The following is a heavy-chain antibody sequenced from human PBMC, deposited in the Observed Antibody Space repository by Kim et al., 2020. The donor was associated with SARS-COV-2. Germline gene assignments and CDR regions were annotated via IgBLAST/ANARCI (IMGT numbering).Heavy chain of an antibody. D-gene: IGHD3-9*01. J-gene: IGHJ6*02. CDR2: INAYNGNT. CDR3: ARGPQYDILTGSYKRPPYYYGMDV. V-gene: IGHV1-18*04. CDR1: GYTFTSYG. Sequence: ASVKVSCKASGYTFTSYGISWVRQAPGQGLEWMGWINAYNGNTNYAQKLQGRVTMTTDTSTSTAYVELRSLRSDDTAVYYCARGPQYDILTGSYKRPPYYYGMDVWGQGTTVTVSS.